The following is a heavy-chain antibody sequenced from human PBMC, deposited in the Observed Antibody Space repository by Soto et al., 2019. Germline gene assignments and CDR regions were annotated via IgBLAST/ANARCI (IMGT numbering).Heavy chain of an antibody. D-gene: IGHD2-2*01. Sequence: SGESLKISCKGSGFTFTSYWIAWVRQMPGKGLEWMGIIYPGDSDSSYSPSFQGQVTISADKSINTAYLHWSSLKASDTAIYYCAKHEGYCSTTTCSNFDYRGQGTLVTVSS. CDR3: AKHEGYCSTTTCSNFDY. J-gene: IGHJ4*02. CDR2: IYPGDSDS. V-gene: IGHV5-51*01. CDR1: GFTFTSYW.